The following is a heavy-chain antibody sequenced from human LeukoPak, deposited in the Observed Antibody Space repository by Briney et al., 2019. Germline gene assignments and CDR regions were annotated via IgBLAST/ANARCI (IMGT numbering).Heavy chain of an antibody. CDR3: ALVVGYSYGSFDY. CDR1: GFTFSSHW. CDR2: INSDGSST. J-gene: IGHJ4*02. D-gene: IGHD5-18*01. Sequence: GXSLRLSCAASGFTFSSHWMHWVSQAPGKGVVWVSRINSDGSSTIYADSVKGRFTIYREKDKNTMYMKMNRLRAEDTAVYSCALVVGYSYGSFDYWGQGTLVTVSS. V-gene: IGHV3-74*01.